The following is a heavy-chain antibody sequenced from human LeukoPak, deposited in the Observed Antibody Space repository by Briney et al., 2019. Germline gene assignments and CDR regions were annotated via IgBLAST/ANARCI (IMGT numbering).Heavy chain of an antibody. V-gene: IGHV1-2*02. Sequence: ASVKVSCKASGYTFTGYYMHWVRQAPGQGLEWMGWINPNSGGTNYAQKLQGRVTMTTDTSTSTAYMELRSLRSDDTAVYYCARSGIWAYYYDSSGYYYFDYWGQGTLVTVSS. CDR1: GYTFTGYY. D-gene: IGHD3-22*01. CDR2: INPNSGGT. CDR3: ARSGIWAYYYDSSGYYYFDY. J-gene: IGHJ4*02.